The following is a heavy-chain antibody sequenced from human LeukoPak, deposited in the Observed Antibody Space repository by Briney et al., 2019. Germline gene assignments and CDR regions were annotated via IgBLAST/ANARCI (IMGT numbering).Heavy chain of an antibody. CDR1: GYTFTSYG. V-gene: IGHV1-18*01. CDR3: ARESGTRYYYGMDV. Sequence: ASGKVSCKASGYTFTSYGISWVRQAPGQGLEWMGWISAYNGNTNYAQKLHGRVTMTTDTSTSTAYMELRSLRSDDTAVYYCARESGTRYYYGMDVWGQGTTVTVSS. D-gene: IGHD3-3*01. J-gene: IGHJ6*02. CDR2: ISAYNGNT.